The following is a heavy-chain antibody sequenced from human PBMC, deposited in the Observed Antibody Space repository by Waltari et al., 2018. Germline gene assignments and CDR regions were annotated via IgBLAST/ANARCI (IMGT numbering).Heavy chain of an antibody. Sequence: QVQLQSGPGLVKPSQTLSLTCAVSGDSLFTTSVAWNWIRQSPSRGLEWLGRTYYRSQWRNDYALSVKGRITVNPDTSKNHFSLQLDSVTPDDTAVYYCARGKFTAFDIWGQGTMVTVSS. J-gene: IGHJ3*02. CDR2: TYYRSQWRN. CDR3: ARGKFTAFDI. V-gene: IGHV6-1*01. CDR1: GDSLFTTSVA.